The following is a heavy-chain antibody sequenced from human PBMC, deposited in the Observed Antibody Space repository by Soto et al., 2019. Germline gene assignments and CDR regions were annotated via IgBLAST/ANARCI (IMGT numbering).Heavy chain of an antibody. V-gene: IGHV5-51*01. CDR1: GYNFRDYW. CDR2: VHPPDSNI. J-gene: IGHJ6*02. CDR3: AGQPPGYFAMDV. Sequence: PGESLKICCKGSGYNFRDYWIGWVRQMPGKDLEWMGIVHPPDSNIRYSQSFQGQVTISADKSISTAYLQWTSLKASDSAIYYCAGQPPGYFAMDVWGQGTTVTVSS.